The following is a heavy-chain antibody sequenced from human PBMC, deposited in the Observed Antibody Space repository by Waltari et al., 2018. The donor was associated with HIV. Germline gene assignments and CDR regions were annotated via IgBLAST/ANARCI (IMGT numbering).Heavy chain of an antibody. CDR3: ARGPQDYPKYYFDY. V-gene: IGHV1-8*01. CDR2: MNPNSGNT. Sequence: QVQLVQSGAEVKKPGASVKVSCKASGYTFTSYDINWVRQATGQGIEWLGWMNPNSGNTGYAQRCQGRVTMTRNTSISTAYMELSSLRSEDTAVYFCARGPQDYPKYYFDYWGQGTLVTVSS. D-gene: IGHD4-17*01. J-gene: IGHJ4*02. CDR1: GYTFTSYD.